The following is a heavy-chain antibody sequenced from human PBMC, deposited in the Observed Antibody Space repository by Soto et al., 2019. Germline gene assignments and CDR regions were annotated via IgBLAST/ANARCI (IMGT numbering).Heavy chain of an antibody. CDR1: GYSFTSYW. Sequence: PGESLKISCKGSGYSFTSYWIGWVRQMPGKGLEWMGIIYPGDSDTRYSPSFQGQVTISADKSISTAYLQWSSLKASDTAMYYCATTILTGHYYYGMDVWGQGTTVTVSS. CDR3: ATTILTGHYYYGMDV. V-gene: IGHV5-51*01. J-gene: IGHJ6*02. CDR2: IYPGDSDT. D-gene: IGHD3-9*01.